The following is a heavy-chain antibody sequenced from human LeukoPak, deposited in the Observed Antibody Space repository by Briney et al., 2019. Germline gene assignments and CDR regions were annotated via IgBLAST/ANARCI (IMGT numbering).Heavy chain of an antibody. Sequence: SETLSLTCAVYGGSFSGYYWSWIRQPPGKGLEWIGEINPSGSTNYNPSLKSRVTISVDTSKNQFSLKLSSVTAADTAVYYCTTSRTNDCSSPSCYTDYWGQGTLVTVSS. CDR2: INPSGST. CDR3: TTSRTNDCSSPSCYTDY. J-gene: IGHJ4*02. V-gene: IGHV4-34*01. CDR1: GGSFSGYY. D-gene: IGHD2-2*02.